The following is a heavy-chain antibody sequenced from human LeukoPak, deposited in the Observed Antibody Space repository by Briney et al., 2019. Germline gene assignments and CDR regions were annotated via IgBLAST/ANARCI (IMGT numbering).Heavy chain of an antibody. CDR3: ARKAELYSYGQWDY. Sequence: PSETLSLTCAVSGYSISSGYYWGWIRQPPGKGLEWIGSIYHSGSTYYNPSLKSRVTISVDTSKKQFSLKLTSVTAADTAVYYCARKAELYSYGQWDYWDQGTLVTVSS. D-gene: IGHD5-18*01. CDR1: GYSISSGYY. V-gene: IGHV4-38-2*01. CDR2: IYHSGST. J-gene: IGHJ4*02.